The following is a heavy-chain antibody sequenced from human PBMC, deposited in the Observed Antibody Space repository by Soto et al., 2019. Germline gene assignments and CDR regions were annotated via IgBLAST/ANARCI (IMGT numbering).Heavy chain of an antibody. CDR3: ARGLNYYDSSGYPDY. D-gene: IGHD3-22*01. J-gene: IGHJ4*02. V-gene: IGHV5-51*01. CDR1: GYSFTSYW. Sequence: GASLKISCKGSGYSFTSYWICWVRQMPGKGLEWMGIIYPGDSDTRYSPSFQGQVTISADKSISTAYLQWSSLKASDTAMYYCARGLNYYDSSGYPDYWGQGTLVTVSS. CDR2: IYPGDSDT.